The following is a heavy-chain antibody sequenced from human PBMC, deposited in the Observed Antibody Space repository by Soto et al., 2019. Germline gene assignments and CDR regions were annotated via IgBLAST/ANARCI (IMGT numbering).Heavy chain of an antibody. CDR3: TLLYTAMVNFDY. V-gene: IGHV3-30-3*01. CDR1: GFTFSSYA. J-gene: IGHJ4*02. Sequence: QVQLVESGGGVVQPGRSLRLSCAASGFTFSSYAMHWVRQAPGKGLEWVAVISYDGSNKYYADSVKGRFTISRDNSKNTLYLQVNSLRAEDTAVYFCTLLYTAMVNFDYWGQGTLVTVSS. D-gene: IGHD5-18*01. CDR2: ISYDGSNK.